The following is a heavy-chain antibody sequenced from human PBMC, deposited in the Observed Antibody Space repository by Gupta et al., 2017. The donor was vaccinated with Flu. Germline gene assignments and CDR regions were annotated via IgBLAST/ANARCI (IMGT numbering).Heavy chain of an antibody. Sequence: EVQLVESGGGLVQPGGSLSLSCAASGFTFSSYTINWVRQAPGKGLEWLSYISGSSGTIYYADSVKGRFTVSRDNARNSLFLQMDSLRVEDTAVYYCARSPDSSGYKYYFDYWGQGILVTVSS. CDR3: ARSPDSSGYKYYFDY. CDR1: GFTFSSYT. D-gene: IGHD3-22*01. CDR2: ISGSSGTI. V-gene: IGHV3-48*01. J-gene: IGHJ4*02.